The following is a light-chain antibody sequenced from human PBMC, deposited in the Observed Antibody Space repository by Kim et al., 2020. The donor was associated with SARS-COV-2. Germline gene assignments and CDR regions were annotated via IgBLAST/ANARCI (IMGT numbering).Light chain of an antibody. J-gene: IGKJ2*01. Sequence: SASVGDRVTVTCRASQSISRYLNWYQQKPGKAPKLLISAASSLQSGVPSRFSGSGSGTDFSLTISSLQPEDFATYYCQQGSSAPRTFGQGTKLEI. V-gene: IGKV1-39*01. CDR1: QSISRY. CDR3: QQGSSAPRT. CDR2: AAS.